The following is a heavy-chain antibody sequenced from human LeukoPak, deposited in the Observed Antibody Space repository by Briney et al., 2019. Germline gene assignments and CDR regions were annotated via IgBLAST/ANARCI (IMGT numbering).Heavy chain of an antibody. CDR1: GFSFNFYA. CDR3: AKPISGGLGVSADWFDP. V-gene: IGHV3-23*01. J-gene: IGHJ5*02. D-gene: IGHD5/OR15-5a*01. CDR2: INVCGGNT. Sequence: RGGSLRLSCAASGFSFNFYAMTWVRQAPGKRLQWVSTINVCGGNTDYAESVRGRFNISRDNSKDTLYLQLNSLTAEDTAMYYCAKPISGGLGVSADWFDPWGQGTLVAVSS.